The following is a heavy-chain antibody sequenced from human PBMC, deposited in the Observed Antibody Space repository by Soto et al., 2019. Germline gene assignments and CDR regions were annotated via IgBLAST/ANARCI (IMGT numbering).Heavy chain of an antibody. V-gene: IGHV1-69*01. D-gene: IGHD2-15*01. CDR2: IIPIFGTA. J-gene: IGHJ4*02. Sequence: QVQLVQSGAEVKKPGSSVKVSCKASGGTFSSYAISWVRQAPGQGLEWMGGIIPIFGTANYGQKFQGRVTITADESTSTAYMELSSLRSEDTAVYYCAREGGGVYCSGGSCYSGYFGYGGQGTLVTVSS. CDR3: AREGGGVYCSGGSCYSGYFGY. CDR1: GGTFSSYA.